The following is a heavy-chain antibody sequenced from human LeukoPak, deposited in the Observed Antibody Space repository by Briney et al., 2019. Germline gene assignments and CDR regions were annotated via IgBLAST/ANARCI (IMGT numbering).Heavy chain of an antibody. J-gene: IGHJ4*02. Sequence: GGSLRLSCAASGFTLSSYGMHWVRQAPGKGLEWVSVISGSGGATFYGDSVQGRFTISRDNSRDTLYLQMNSLTAEDTAVYYCGKYLLTTVGANDYWGQGTLVTVSS. CDR3: GKYLLTTVGANDY. D-gene: IGHD1-26*01. CDR2: ISGSGGAT. V-gene: IGHV3-23*01. CDR1: GFTLSSYG.